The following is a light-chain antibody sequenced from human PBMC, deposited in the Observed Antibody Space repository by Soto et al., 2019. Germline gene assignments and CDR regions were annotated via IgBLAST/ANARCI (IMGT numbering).Light chain of an antibody. J-gene: IGLJ1*01. CDR3: SSYTSSSTYV. V-gene: IGLV2-14*01. CDR2: EVS. Sequence: SVLTQPPSASGSPGQSVTISCTGTSSDVGGYDYVSWYQQHPGKAPKLMIYEVSNRPSGVSNRFSGSKSGNTASLTISGLQAEAEADYYCSSYTSSSTYVFGTGTKVTAL. CDR1: SSDVGGYDY.